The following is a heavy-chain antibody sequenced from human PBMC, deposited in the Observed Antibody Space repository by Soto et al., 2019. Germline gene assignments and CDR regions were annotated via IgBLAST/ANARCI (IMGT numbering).Heavy chain of an antibody. CDR2: ISGSGGST. D-gene: IGHD3-10*01. CDR1: GFTFSSYA. V-gene: IGHV3-23*01. CDR3: TKNGAYGSGIRLDY. J-gene: IGHJ4*02. Sequence: EVQLLESGGGLVQPGGSLRLSCAASGFTFSSYAMSWVRQAPGKGLEWVSAISGSGGSTYYADSVKGRFTISRDNSKNTLYLQMNSLRAEDTAVYYCTKNGAYGSGIRLDYWGQGTLVTVSS.